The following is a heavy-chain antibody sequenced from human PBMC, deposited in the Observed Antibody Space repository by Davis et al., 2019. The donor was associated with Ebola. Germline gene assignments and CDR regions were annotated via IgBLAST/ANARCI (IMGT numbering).Heavy chain of an antibody. Sequence: MPSETLSLTCTVSGGSISSSSYYWSWIRQPPGKGLEWIGYIYYSGSTNYNPSLKSRVTISVDTSKNQFSLKLSSVTAADTAVYYCARGPPSIAARVFDYWGQGTLVTVSS. CDR2: IYYSGST. V-gene: IGHV4-61*01. J-gene: IGHJ4*02. CDR1: GGSISSSSYY. CDR3: ARGPPSIAARVFDY. D-gene: IGHD6-6*01.